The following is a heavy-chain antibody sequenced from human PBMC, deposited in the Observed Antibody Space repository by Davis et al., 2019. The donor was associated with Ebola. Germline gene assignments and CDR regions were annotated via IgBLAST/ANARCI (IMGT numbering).Heavy chain of an antibody. CDR1: DFSFTNYG. CDR2: ISFDGSKK. V-gene: IGHV3-30*03. CDR3: ARAHFYDSSGHIDS. Sequence: GGSLRLSCAASDFSFTNYGMHWVRQAPGKGLEWVAVISFDGSKKYYAESVKGRFTISRDNSKNTLYLQMSSLRAEDTAVFYCARAHFYDSSGHIDSWGQGTLVSVSS. J-gene: IGHJ4*02. D-gene: IGHD3-22*01.